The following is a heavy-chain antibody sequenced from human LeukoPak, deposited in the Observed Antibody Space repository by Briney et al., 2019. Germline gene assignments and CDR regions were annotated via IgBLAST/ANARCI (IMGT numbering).Heavy chain of an antibody. Sequence: SETPSLTCTVSGGSISSYYWSWIRQPPGKGLEWIGYIYYSGSTNYNPSLKSRVTISVDTSKNQFSLKLSSVTAADTAVYYCARDLGFGELLPNYWGQGTLVTVSS. D-gene: IGHD3-10*01. CDR1: GGSISSYY. J-gene: IGHJ4*02. CDR3: ARDLGFGELLPNY. CDR2: IYYSGST. V-gene: IGHV4-59*01.